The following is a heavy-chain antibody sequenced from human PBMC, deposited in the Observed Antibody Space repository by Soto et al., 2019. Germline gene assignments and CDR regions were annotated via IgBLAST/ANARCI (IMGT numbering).Heavy chain of an antibody. J-gene: IGHJ6*02. Sequence: SGPTLVNPTETLTLTCTVSGFSLSNARMGVSWIRQRPGKALEWLAQIFSNEEKSYSTSLKSRLTISKDNSKSQVVPTMTNMDPVDTDTYSCARIKIRASSIDTNYYYYYGMDVWGQGTTVTVSS. V-gene: IGHV2-26*01. D-gene: IGHD6-13*01. CDR1: GFSLSNARMG. CDR2: IFSNEEK. CDR3: ARIKIRASSIDTNYYYYYGMDV.